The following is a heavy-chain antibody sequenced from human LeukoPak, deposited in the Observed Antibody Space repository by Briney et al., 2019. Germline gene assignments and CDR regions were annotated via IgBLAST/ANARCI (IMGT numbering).Heavy chain of an antibody. D-gene: IGHD6-6*01. J-gene: IGHJ4*02. CDR1: GYTFTGYY. Sequence: ASVKVSCKASGYTFTGYYMHWVRQAPGQGLEWMGWINPNSGGTNYAQKFQGRVTMTRDTSISTAYMELSRLRSDDTAVYYCARVPAKRASSSSVWGQGTLVTVSS. CDR2: INPNSGGT. V-gene: IGHV1-2*02. CDR3: ARVPAKRASSSSV.